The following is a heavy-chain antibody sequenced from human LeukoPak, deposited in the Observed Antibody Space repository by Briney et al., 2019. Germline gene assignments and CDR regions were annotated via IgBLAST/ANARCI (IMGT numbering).Heavy chain of an antibody. J-gene: IGHJ3*02. CDR2: IGGSGGST. CDR1: GFTFSSHA. D-gene: IGHD2-15*01. V-gene: IGHV3-23*01. CDR3: ARWVAPGDAFDI. Sequence: GGSLRLSCAASGFTFSSHAMSWVRQAPGKGLEWVSTIGGSGGSTYYAESVKGRFTISRDNSKNTLYLQMNSLRAEDTAVYYCARWVAPGDAFDIWGQGTMVTVSS.